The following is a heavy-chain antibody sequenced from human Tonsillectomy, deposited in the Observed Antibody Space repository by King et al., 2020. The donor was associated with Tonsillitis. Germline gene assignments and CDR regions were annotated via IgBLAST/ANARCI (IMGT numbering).Heavy chain of an antibody. J-gene: IGHJ6*03. CDR3: TTAHIAAAGTYYYYYYMDV. V-gene: IGHV3-15*01. Sequence: VQLVESGGGLVKPGGSLRLSCAASGFTFSNAWMSWVRQAPGKGLEWVGRIKSKTDGGTTDYAAPVKGRVTISRDDSKNTLYLQMNSLKTEDTAVYYCTTAHIAAAGTYYYYYYMDVWGKGTTVTVSS. D-gene: IGHD6-13*01. CDR2: IKSKTDGGTT. CDR1: GFTFSNAW.